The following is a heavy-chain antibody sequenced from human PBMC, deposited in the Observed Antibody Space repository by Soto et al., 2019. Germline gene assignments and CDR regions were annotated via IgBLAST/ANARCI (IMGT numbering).Heavy chain of an antibody. D-gene: IGHD4-17*01. V-gene: IGHV1-18*01. Sequence: QVQLVRSGAEVKPPGASVKVSCKASGYTFISYGISWVRQAPGQGLEWMGWISVYNGDTNYAQKLQGRVTMTTDTSTNTAYMELRSMRSDDTAFYYCARGTTVHFQHWGQGTLVTVSS. CDR3: ARGTTVHFQH. CDR2: ISVYNGDT. J-gene: IGHJ1*01. CDR1: GYTFISYG.